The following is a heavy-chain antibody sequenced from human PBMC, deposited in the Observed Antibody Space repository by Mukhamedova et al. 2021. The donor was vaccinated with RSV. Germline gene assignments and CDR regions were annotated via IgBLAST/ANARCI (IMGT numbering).Heavy chain of an antibody. CDR2: ISSTGSTI. CDR3: ARDWSVAARGLFDC. V-gene: IGHV3-48*03. J-gene: IGHJ4*02. Sequence: VSYISSTGSTIYYADSVEGRFTISRDNTRNSLFLQMNSLRAEDTALYYCARDWSVAARGLFDCWGQGTLVTVSS. D-gene: IGHD6-6*01.